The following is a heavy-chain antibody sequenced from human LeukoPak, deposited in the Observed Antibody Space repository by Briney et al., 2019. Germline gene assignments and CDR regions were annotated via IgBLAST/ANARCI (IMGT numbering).Heavy chain of an antibody. J-gene: IGHJ6*02. D-gene: IGHD3-3*01. V-gene: IGHV3-30*18. CDR3: AKILGDTIFGVVIIGDGMDV. CDR2: ISYDGSNK. CDR1: GFTFSSYG. Sequence: GGSLRLSCAASGFTFSSYGMHWVRQAPGKGLEWVAVISYDGSNKYYADSVKGRFTISRDNSKNTLYLQMNSLRAEDTAVYYCAKILGDTIFGVVIIGDGMDVWGQGTTVTVSS.